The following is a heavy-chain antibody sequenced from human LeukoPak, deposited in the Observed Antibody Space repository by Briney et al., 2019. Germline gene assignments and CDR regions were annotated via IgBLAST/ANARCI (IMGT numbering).Heavy chain of an antibody. CDR1: GGSISSYY. D-gene: IGHD1/OR15-1a*01. Sequence: PSVTLSLTCTVSGGSISSYYWSWIRQPPGKGLEWIGYIYYTGSTNYNPSLKSRVTISLDTSKNQFSLKLSSMTAADTAVYYCARQRVNKWNNLWSFDYWGQGTLVTVSS. CDR3: ARQRVNKWNNLWSFDY. V-gene: IGHV4-59*08. J-gene: IGHJ4*02. CDR2: IYYTGST.